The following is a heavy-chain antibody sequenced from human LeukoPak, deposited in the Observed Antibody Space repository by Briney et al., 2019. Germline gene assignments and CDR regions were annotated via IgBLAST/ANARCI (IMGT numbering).Heavy chain of an antibody. D-gene: IGHD3-10*01. CDR2: IDHTGRS. Sequence: PSETLSLTCAVYGGSFSGHYWTWLRQPPGKGLEWIGEIDHTGRSTYNPSLTSRVTISKDSSKNQFSLSLGSVIAADTAVYFCARGENSVSYFSYFDSWAQGTPVTVSS. V-gene: IGHV4-34*01. CDR3: ARGENSVSYFSYFDS. CDR1: GGSFSGHY. J-gene: IGHJ5*01.